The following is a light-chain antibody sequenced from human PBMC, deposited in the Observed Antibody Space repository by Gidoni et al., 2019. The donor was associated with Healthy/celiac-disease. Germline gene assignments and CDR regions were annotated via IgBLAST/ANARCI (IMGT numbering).Light chain of an antibody. CDR1: QSVSSSY. CDR3: QQYGSSRT. CDR2: GAS. J-gene: IGKJ1*01. Sequence: VLTPSPGTLSLSPGERATLSCRASQSVSSSYLAWYQQKPGQAPRLLIYGASSRATGIPDRFSGSGSGTDFTLTISRLEPEDFAVYYCQQYGSSRTFGQGTKVEIK. V-gene: IGKV3-20*01.